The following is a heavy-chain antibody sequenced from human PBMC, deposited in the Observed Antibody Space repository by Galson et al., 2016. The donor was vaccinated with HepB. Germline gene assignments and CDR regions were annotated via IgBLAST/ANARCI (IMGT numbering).Heavy chain of an antibody. D-gene: IGHD5-18*01. Sequence: SLRLSCAASGFTFGSYCMNWVRQAPGKGLEWVSTISGNGNSRYYADSVKGRFTVSRDNSKTTLFLQMNSLRVEDTAVYYCAKDLRVSKTADTRGLDVWGRGTTVTVSS. J-gene: IGHJ6*02. CDR1: GFTFGSYC. CDR2: ISGNGNSR. CDR3: AKDLRVSKTADTRGLDV. V-gene: IGHV3-23*01.